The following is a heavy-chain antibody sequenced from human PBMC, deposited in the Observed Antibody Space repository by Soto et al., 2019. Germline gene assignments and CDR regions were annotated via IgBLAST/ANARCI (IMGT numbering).Heavy chain of an antibody. CDR1: GYTFPSYH. D-gene: IGHD4-17*01. Sequence: QVQLVQSGAEVKKPGASVKGSCKASGYTFPSYHISWVRQATGQGLEWMGWMHPYSGNTAYAQKFQGRLTMTTNSSTSTAYMELSSLTSEETAVYYCPREQDYGDYGDYWGQGTLVTVSS. V-gene: IGHV1-8*01. CDR3: PREQDYGDYGDY. CDR2: MHPYSGNT. J-gene: IGHJ4*02.